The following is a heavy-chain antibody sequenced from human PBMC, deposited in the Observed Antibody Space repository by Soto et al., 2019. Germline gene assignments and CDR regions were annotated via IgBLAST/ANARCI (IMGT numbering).Heavy chain of an antibody. Sequence: GASVKVSCTASGYSFNSYGISWVRQAPGQGLEWLGWISPYDDNTKYAQSLQGRVTMTTDTSTRTAYMELRSLRADDTAIYYCAKDLHWFAMDVWGQGTTVTVSS. CDR1: GYSFNSYG. D-gene: IGHD3-10*01. CDR3: AKDLHWFAMDV. V-gene: IGHV1-18*01. CDR2: ISPYDDNT. J-gene: IGHJ6*02.